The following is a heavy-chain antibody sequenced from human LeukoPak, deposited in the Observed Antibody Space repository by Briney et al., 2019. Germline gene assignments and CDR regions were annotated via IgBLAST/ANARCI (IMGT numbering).Heavy chain of an antibody. CDR3: ARAHDIPYCSSTSCHLYYFDY. Sequence: SETLSLTCTVSGGSISSNSYYWGWIRQPPGKGLEWIGSIYYSGNTYYNPSLKSRVTISVDTSKNQFSLKLSSVTAADTAVYYCARAHDIPYCSSTSCHLYYFDYWGQGTLVTVSS. D-gene: IGHD2-2*01. V-gene: IGHV4-39*07. J-gene: IGHJ4*02. CDR2: IYYSGNT. CDR1: GGSISSNSYY.